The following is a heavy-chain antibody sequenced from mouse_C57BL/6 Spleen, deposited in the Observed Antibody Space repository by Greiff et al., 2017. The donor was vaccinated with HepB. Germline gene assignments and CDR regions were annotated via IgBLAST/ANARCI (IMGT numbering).Heavy chain of an antibody. Sequence: VKVVESGPELVKPGASVKISCKASGYAFSSSWMNWVKQRPGKGLEWIGRIYPGDGDTNYNGKFKGKATLTADKSSSTAYMQLSSLTSEDSAVYFCARGRSNYYAMDYWGQGTSVTVSS. CDR2: IYPGDGDT. D-gene: IGHD2-5*01. V-gene: IGHV1-82*01. J-gene: IGHJ4*01. CDR3: ARGRSNYYAMDY. CDR1: GYAFSSSW.